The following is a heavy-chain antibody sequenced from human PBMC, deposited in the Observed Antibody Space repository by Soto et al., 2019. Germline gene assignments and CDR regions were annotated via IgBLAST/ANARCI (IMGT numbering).Heavy chain of an antibody. Sequence: PGESLKISCKASGYSFNTYWIGWVRQLPGKGLEWMGIIYPDDSDTRYSPSFQGQVTISADKSFTTVYLQWNSLKATDTAIYYCAGRGYYDSSGFFNLDLWGKGTLVTVSS. V-gene: IGHV5-51*01. CDR1: GYSFNTYW. J-gene: IGHJ4*02. CDR2: IYPDDSDT. D-gene: IGHD3-22*01. CDR3: AGRGYYDSSGFFNLDL.